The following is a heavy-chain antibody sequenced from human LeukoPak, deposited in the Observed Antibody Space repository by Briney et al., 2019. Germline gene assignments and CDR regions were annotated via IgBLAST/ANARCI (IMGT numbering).Heavy chain of an antibody. CDR1: GFTFSSYG. Sequence: PGGSLRLSCAASGFTFSSYGMHWVRQAPGKGLEWVAFIRYDGSNKYYADSVKGRFTISRDNAKNSLYLQMNSLRAEDTALYYCAKDIYGSGTWYFDYWGQGTLVTVSS. CDR2: IRYDGSNK. D-gene: IGHD3-10*01. V-gene: IGHV3-30*02. CDR3: AKDIYGSGTWYFDY. J-gene: IGHJ4*02.